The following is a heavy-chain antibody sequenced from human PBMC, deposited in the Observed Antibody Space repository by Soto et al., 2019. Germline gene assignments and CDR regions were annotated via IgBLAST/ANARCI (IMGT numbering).Heavy chain of an antibody. V-gene: IGHV4-34*01. CDR1: GGSFSGYY. CDR3: ARGRLLLVQCPSYYCYGIDF. CDR2: INHSGST. J-gene: IGHJ6*02. D-gene: IGHD6-6*01. Sequence: TETLSLACAVYGGSFSGYYWSWIRQPPGKGLEWIGEINHSGSTNYNPSLKSRVTISVDTSKNQFSLKLSSVTAADTAVYYCARGRLLLVQCPSYYCYGIDFWGRGTTVPVSS.